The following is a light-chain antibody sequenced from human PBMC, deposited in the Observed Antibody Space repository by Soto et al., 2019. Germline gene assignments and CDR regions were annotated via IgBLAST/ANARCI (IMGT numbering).Light chain of an antibody. CDR1: ENVLAN. V-gene: IGKV3-15*01. CDR3: QHYTGWTWT. CDR2: IGS. J-gene: IGKJ1*01. Sequence: EIVMTQSPATVSVSPGETVTPPXXASENVLANVAWYQQKPGQAPRXXVYIGSTTAPGVPAGFRGSGSGTDFTLTISSLKYEDFAIYYCQHYTGWTWTFGRGTKVDIK.